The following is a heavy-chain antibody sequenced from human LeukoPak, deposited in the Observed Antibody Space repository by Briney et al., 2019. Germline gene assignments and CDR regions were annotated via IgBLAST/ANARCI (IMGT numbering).Heavy chain of an antibody. CDR3: ARGYYDILTGYSYNWFDP. Sequence: SETLSLTCTVSGGPISSYYWSWIRQPAGKGLEWIGRIYTSGSTNYNPSLKSRVTMSVDTSKNQFSLKLSSVTAADTAVYYCARGYYDILTGYSYNWFDPWGQGTLVTVSS. CDR1: GGPISSYY. V-gene: IGHV4-4*07. D-gene: IGHD3-9*01. CDR2: IYTSGST. J-gene: IGHJ5*02.